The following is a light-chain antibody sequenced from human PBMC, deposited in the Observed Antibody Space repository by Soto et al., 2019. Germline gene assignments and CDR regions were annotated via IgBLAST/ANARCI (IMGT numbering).Light chain of an antibody. V-gene: IGLV2-14*02. J-gene: IGLJ1*01. CDR3: CSFTSSSTSYV. CDR1: SSDFGNYNL. CDR2: EVN. Sequence: SVLTQPASVSGSPGQSITISCTGTSSDFGNYNLVSWYQQHPGKVPKLILFEVNKRPSGVSGRFSGSKSGNTASLTISGLQAEDEADYYCCSFTSSSTSYVFGTGTKVTVL.